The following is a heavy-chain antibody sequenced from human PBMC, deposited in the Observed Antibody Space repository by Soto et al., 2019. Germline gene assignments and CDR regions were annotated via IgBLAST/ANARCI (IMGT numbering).Heavy chain of an antibody. V-gene: IGHV3-11*01. J-gene: IGHJ6*02. CDR2: ISSSGSTI. CDR3: ARLDVEAIFGVGISHYGMEV. CDR1: GFTFSDYY. Sequence: PGGSLRLSCAASGFTFSDYYMSWIRQAPGKGLGWVSYISSSGSTIYYADSVKGRFTISRDNAKNSLYLQMNSLRAEDTAVYYCARLDVEAIFGVGISHYGMEVWGQGTTVNVSS. D-gene: IGHD3-3*02.